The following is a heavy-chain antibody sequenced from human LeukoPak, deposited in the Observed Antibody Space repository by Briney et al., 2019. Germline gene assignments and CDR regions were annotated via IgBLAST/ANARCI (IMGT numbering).Heavy chain of an antibody. CDR2: IYYSGST. J-gene: IGHJ3*02. CDR3: ARHQRGNSDAFDI. Sequence: SETLSLTCTVSGGSISSYYWSWLRQPPGKGLEWIGYIYYSGSTNYNPSLKSRVTISVDTSKNQFSLKLSSVTAADTAVYYCARHQRGNSDAFDIWGQGTVVTVSS. CDR1: GGSISSYY. V-gene: IGHV4-59*01. D-gene: IGHD4-23*01.